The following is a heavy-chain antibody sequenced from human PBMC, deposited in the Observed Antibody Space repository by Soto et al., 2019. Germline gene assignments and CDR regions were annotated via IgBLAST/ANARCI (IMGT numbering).Heavy chain of an antibody. J-gene: IGHJ5*02. CDR2: IIPIFGTA. D-gene: IGHD6-19*01. V-gene: IGHV1-69*13. Sequence: ASVKVSCKASGGTFSSYAISWVRQAPGQGLEWMGGIIPIFGTANYAQKFQGRVTITADESTSTAYMELSSLRSEDTAVYYCARAAYSSGWEDNWFDPWGQGTLVTVSS. CDR3: ARAAYSSGWEDNWFDP. CDR1: GGTFSSYA.